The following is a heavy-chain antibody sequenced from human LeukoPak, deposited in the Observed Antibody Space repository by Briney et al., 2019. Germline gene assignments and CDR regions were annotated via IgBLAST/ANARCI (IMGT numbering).Heavy chain of an antibody. CDR1: GFTFSNYI. J-gene: IGHJ4*02. CDR2: ILEDGRYQ. Sequence: PGRSLRLSCAASGFTFSNYIMHWVRQAPGKGLDWVAVILEDGRYQSYADSVKGRVTISRDNSKNTLFLQMNSLRGEDTAMYYCARVRGGGFRTADSWGQGTLVTVAS. CDR3: ARVRGGGFRTADS. D-gene: IGHD6-19*01. V-gene: IGHV3-30*04.